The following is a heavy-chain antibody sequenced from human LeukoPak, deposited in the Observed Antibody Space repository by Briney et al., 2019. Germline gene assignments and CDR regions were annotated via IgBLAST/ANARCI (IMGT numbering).Heavy chain of an antibody. CDR2: IYYSWST. CDR3: ARDGYSGSYYDY. D-gene: IGHD1-26*01. Sequence: PSETLSLTCTVSGGSISSYYWIWMRQPPGKGLVWLGYIYYSWSTNYNPSLKSRVTISVDTSKNQFSLKLSSVTAADTAVYYCARDGYSGSYYDYWGQGTLVTVSS. J-gene: IGHJ4*02. V-gene: IGHV4-59*01. CDR1: GGSISSYY.